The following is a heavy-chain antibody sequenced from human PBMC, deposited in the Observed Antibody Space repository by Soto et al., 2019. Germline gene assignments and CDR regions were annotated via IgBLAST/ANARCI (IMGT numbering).Heavy chain of an antibody. J-gene: IGHJ2*01. Sequence: QVQLQQWGAGLLKPSETLSLTCAVYGGSFSGYYWSWIRQPPGKGLEWIGEINHSGSTNYNPSLKSRVTISVDTSKNQFSLKLSSVTAADTAVYYCARVGMRRRGETFDLWGRGTLVTVSS. CDR2: INHSGST. CDR1: GGSFSGYY. CDR3: ARVGMRRRGETFDL. V-gene: IGHV4-34*01. D-gene: IGHD6-25*01.